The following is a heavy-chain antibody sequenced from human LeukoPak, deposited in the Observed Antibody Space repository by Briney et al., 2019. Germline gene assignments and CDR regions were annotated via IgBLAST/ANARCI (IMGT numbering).Heavy chain of an antibody. CDR2: INHSGST. D-gene: IGHD2-2*02. V-gene: IGHV4-34*01. CDR1: GGSFSGYY. J-gene: IGHJ4*02. CDR3: ARGRYCSSTSCYRGGPFDY. Sequence: PSETLSLTCAVYGGSFSGYYWSWIRQPPGKGLEWIGEINHSGSTNYNPSLKSRVTVSVDTSKNQFSLKLSSVTAADTAVYYCARGRYCSSTSCYRGGPFDYRGQGTLVTVSS.